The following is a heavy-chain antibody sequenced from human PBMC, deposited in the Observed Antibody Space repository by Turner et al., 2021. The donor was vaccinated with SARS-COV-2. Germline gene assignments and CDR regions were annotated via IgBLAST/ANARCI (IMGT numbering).Heavy chain of an antibody. Sequence: QLQLQESGPGLVKPSETLSLTCPVSGDSISSSSFYWGWIRQSPGKGLEWIGNFYYSGNTYYNPSLKSRVTISADTSKKQFSLRLTSVTAADTAVYYCVRTPSGSYPHFNFWGQGTLVTVSS. CDR1: GDSISSSSFY. CDR2: FYYSGNT. CDR3: VRTPSGSYPHFNF. D-gene: IGHD1-26*01. J-gene: IGHJ4*02. V-gene: IGHV4-39*01.